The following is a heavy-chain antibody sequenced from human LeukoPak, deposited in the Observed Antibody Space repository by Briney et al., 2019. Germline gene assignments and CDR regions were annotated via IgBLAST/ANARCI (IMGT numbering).Heavy chain of an antibody. CDR1: GFAFSSSW. CDR3: ARRAPGYCITTSCPDTYYYYYYMDV. CDR2: TKQDGSET. V-gene: IGHV3-7*01. J-gene: IGHJ6*03. Sequence: QPGGSLRLSCAAPGFAFSSSWMSWVRQAPGKGLEWVANTKQDGSETYYVDSLKGRFTVSRDNAKNSVYLQMNNLRAEDTAVYYCARRAPGYCITTSCPDTYYYYYYMDVWGKGTTVTVSS. D-gene: IGHD2-2*01.